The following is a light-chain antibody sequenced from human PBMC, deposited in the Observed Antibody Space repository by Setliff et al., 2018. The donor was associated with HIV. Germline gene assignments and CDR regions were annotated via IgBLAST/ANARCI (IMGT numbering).Light chain of an antibody. CDR2: EVS. J-gene: IGLJ1*01. CDR1: SSDVGSYNL. V-gene: IGLV2-23*02. CDR3: CPYAGSSRDV. Sequence: QSVLTQPASVSGSPGQSITLSCTGTSSDVGSYNLVSWYQHHPGKAPKLMIYEVSKRPSGVSNRFSGSKSGNTASLTISGLQAEDEADYYCCPYAGSSRDVFGTGTNVTVL.